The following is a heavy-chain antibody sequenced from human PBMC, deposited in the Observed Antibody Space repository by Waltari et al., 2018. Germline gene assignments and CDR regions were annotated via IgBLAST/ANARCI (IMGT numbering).Heavy chain of an antibody. CDR3: ATDYSYGSFDY. D-gene: IGHD4-17*01. Sequence: QVQLVESGGGVVQPGRSLRLSCAASGFTFSSRNMHWVRQAPGKGREWVALIWFGGSKKYHADPVKGRFSISRDDSKNTLYLQMNSLRADDTAVYYCATDYSYGSFDYWGQGTQVTVSS. CDR1: GFTFSSRN. CDR2: IWFGGSKK. V-gene: IGHV3-33*01. J-gene: IGHJ4*02.